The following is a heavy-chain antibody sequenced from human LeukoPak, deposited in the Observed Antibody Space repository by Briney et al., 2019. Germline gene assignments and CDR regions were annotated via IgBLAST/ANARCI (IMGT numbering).Heavy chain of an antibody. Sequence: GESLQISCKGSGYSFTSYWIGWVRQMPGKGLEWMGIIYPGDSDTRYSPSFQGQVTISADKSISTAYLQWSSLKASDTAMYYCARVPAPRGYSYGLDWSSDYYYMDVWGKGTTVTISS. J-gene: IGHJ6*03. CDR3: ARVPAPRGYSYGLDWSSDYYYMDV. CDR1: GYSFTSYW. D-gene: IGHD5-18*01. CDR2: IYPGDSDT. V-gene: IGHV5-51*01.